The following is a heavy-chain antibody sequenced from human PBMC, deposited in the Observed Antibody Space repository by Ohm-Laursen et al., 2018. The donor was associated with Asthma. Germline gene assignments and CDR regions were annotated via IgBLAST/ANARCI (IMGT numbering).Heavy chain of an antibody. Sequence: SLRLSCAASGFTFTSYDMYWVRQAPGKGLEWVAVISYDGSNKYYADSVKGRFTISRDNSKNTLYLQMNSLRAEDTAVHYCARGRDYGYFQHWGQGTLVTVSS. V-gene: IGHV3-30*03. CDR2: ISYDGSNK. CDR1: GFTFTSYD. J-gene: IGHJ1*01. CDR3: ARGRDYGYFQH. D-gene: IGHD4-17*01.